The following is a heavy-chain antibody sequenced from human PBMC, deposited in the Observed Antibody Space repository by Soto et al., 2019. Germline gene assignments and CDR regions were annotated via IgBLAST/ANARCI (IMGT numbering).Heavy chain of an antibody. D-gene: IGHD2-15*01. CDR1: GFTFDDYA. CDR3: AKGQDCSGGSCDGVSDY. Sequence: EVQLVESGGGLVQPGRSLRLSCAASGFTFDDYAMHWVRQAPGKGLVWVSGISWNSGSIGYADSVKGRFTISRDNAKNSLYLQMNSLRAEDTALYYCAKGQDCSGGSCDGVSDYWGQGTLVTVSS. V-gene: IGHV3-9*01. CDR2: ISWNSGSI. J-gene: IGHJ4*02.